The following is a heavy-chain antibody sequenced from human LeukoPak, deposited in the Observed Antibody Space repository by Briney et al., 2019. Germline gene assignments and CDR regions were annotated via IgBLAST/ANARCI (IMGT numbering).Heavy chain of an antibody. CDR3: ARDRTGYSSSWYLGSAPGNAFDI. CDR1: GYTFTGYY. J-gene: IGHJ3*02. Sequence: ASVKVSCKASGYTFTGYYMHWVRQAPGQGLEWMGWINPNSGGTNYAQKLQGRVTMTTDTSTSTAYMELRSLRSDDTAVYYCARDRTGYSSSWYLGSAPGNAFDIWGQGTMVTVSS. V-gene: IGHV1-2*02. D-gene: IGHD6-13*01. CDR2: INPNSGGT.